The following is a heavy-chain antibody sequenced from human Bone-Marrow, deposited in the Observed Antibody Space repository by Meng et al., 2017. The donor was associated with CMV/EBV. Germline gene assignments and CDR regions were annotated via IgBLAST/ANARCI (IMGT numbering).Heavy chain of an antibody. D-gene: IGHD5-18*01. V-gene: IGHV3-74*01. CDR2: INSDGSST. J-gene: IGHJ4*02. Sequence: GESLKISCAASGFTFSSYWMHWVRQAPGKGLVWVSRINSDGSSTNYADSVKGRFTISRDNAKNTLYLQMNSLRAEDTAVYYCARAGGGYSYGNPPDFVDYWGQGTLVTVSS. CDR1: GFTFSSYW. CDR3: ARAGGGYSYGNPPDFVDY.